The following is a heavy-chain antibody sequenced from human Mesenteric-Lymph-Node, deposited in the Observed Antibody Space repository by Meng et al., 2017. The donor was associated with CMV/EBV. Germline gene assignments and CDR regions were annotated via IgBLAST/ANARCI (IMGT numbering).Heavy chain of an antibody. D-gene: IGHD2-2*01. CDR3: AKSSGGRIIVVVPAATYYGMDV. J-gene: IGHJ6*02. V-gene: IGHV3-30*02. Sequence: GESLKISCAASGFTFSSYGMHWVRQAPGKGLEWVAFIRYDGSNKYYADSVKGRFTISRDNSKNTLYLQMNSLRAEDTAVYYCAKSSGGRIIVVVPAATYYGMDVWGQGTTVTVSS. CDR1: GFTFSSYG. CDR2: IRYDGSNK.